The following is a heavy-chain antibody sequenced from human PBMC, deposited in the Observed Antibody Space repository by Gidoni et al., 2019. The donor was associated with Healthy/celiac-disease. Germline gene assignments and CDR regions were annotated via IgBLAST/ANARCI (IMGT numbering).Heavy chain of an antibody. J-gene: IGHJ4*02. CDR2: IKQEGSET. CDR3: ARSLGGSRIGDQYIFDY. V-gene: IGHV3-7*01. D-gene: IGHD1-26*01. Sequence: EVQLVESGGGLVQPGGSLRLSCAASGFTFSSSWMSWFRQAPGKGLGWVANIKQEGSETYYVDSVKGRFTISRDNAKNSLYLQMNSLRAEDTAVYYCARSLGGSRIGDQYIFDYWGQGTLVTVSS. CDR1: GFTFSSSW.